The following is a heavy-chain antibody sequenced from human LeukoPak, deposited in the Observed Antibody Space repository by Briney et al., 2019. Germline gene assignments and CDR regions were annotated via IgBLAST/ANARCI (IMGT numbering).Heavy chain of an antibody. CDR1: GGSISSYY. Sequence: KPSETLSLTCTVSGGSISSYYWSWIRQPPGKGLEWIGYIYYSGSTNYNPSLKSRVTISVDTSKNQFSLKLSSMTAADTAVYYCARVGPGGNSNYWGQGTLVTVSS. J-gene: IGHJ4*02. CDR2: IYYSGST. V-gene: IGHV4-59*01. D-gene: IGHD4-23*01. CDR3: ARVGPGGNSNY.